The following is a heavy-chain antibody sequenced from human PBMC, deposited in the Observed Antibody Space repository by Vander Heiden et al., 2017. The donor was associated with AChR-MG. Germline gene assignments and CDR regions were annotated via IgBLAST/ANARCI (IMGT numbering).Heavy chain of an antibody. D-gene: IGHD6-19*01. V-gene: IGHV2-5*02. CDR1: GFSLSTSGVG. J-gene: IGHJ5*02. CDR3: AHSGIAVAEPIGRGWFDP. Sequence: QITLKESGPTLVTPTQTLTLTCTFSGFSLSTSGVGVGWIRQPPGKALEWLALISWDDDKRYSPSLKSRLTITKDTSKNQVVLTMTNMDPVDTATYYCAHSGIAVAEPIGRGWFDPWGQGTLVTVSS. CDR2: ISWDDDK.